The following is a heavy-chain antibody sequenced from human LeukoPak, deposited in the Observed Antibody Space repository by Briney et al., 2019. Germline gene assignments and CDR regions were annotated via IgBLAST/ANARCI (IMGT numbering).Heavy chain of an antibody. CDR3: ARPNSSGYYLTFYYGMDV. Sequence: PGGSLRLSCAASGFAFSDYSMNWVRQAPGKGLEWVSYISSSGSTIYYADSVKGRFTISRDNAKNSLYLQMNSLRAEDTAVYYCARPNSSGYYLTFYYGMDVWGQGTTVTVSS. J-gene: IGHJ6*02. V-gene: IGHV3-48*04. CDR1: GFAFSDYS. CDR2: ISSSGSTI. D-gene: IGHD3-22*01.